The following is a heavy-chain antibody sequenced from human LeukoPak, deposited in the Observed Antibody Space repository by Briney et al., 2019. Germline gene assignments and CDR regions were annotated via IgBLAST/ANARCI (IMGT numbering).Heavy chain of an antibody. CDR1: GFTVSTDY. CDR3: ASRTGGNWFDP. CDR2: ISSSSSYI. J-gene: IGHJ5*02. Sequence: GGSLRLSCAASGFTVSTDYMNWVRQAPGKGLEWVSSISSSSSYIYYADSVRGRFTISRDNAKNSLYLQMNSLRAEDTAVYYCASRTGGNWFDPWGQGTLVTVSS. D-gene: IGHD3-10*01. V-gene: IGHV3-21*01.